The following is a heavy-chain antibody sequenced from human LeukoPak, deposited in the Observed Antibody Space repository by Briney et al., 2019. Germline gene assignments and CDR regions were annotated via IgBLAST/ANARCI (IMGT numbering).Heavy chain of an antibody. D-gene: IGHD6-6*01. CDR3: ARATSSSSSYFDY. J-gene: IGHJ4*02. Sequence: SETLSLTCTVSGGSISSGSYYWSWIRQPAGKGLEWIGRIYTSGSTNYNPSLKSRVTISVDTSRNQFSLKLSSVTAADTAVYYCARATSSSSSYFDYWGQGTLVTVSS. V-gene: IGHV4-61*02. CDR2: IYTSGST. CDR1: GGSISSGSYY.